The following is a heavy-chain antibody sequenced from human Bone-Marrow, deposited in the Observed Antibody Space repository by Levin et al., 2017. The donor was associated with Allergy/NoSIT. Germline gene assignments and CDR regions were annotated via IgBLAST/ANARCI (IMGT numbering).Heavy chain of an antibody. Sequence: HSQTLSLTCTVSGDSISNDNYYWAWIRQPPGKGLEWIGSVYYTGSAYYNPSLKTRLTMSVDTSKNQFSLRFNSVTAADTAIYYCAGEPNSPYYYYYGLDVWGQGTAVTVSS. V-gene: IGHV4-39*07. CDR2: VYYTGSA. D-gene: IGHD2/OR15-2a*01. J-gene: IGHJ6*02. CDR1: GDSISNDNYY. CDR3: AGEPNSPYYYYYGLDV.